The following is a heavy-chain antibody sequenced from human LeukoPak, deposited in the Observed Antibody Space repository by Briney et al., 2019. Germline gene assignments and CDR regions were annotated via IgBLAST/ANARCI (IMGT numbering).Heavy chain of an antibody. CDR3: AREDSIREEELPFDY. CDR2: ISYDGSNK. J-gene: IGHJ4*02. Sequence: GGSLRLSCAASGFTFSSYVMHWVRQAPGKGLEWVAVISYDGSNKYYADSVKGRFTISRDNSKNTLYLQMNSLRAEDTAVYYCAREDSIREEELPFDYWGQGTLVTVSS. V-gene: IGHV3-30-3*01. CDR1: GFTFSSYV. D-gene: IGHD1-26*01.